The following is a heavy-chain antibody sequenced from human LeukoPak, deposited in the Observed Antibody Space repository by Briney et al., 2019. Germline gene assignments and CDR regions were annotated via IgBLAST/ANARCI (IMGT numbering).Heavy chain of an antibody. CDR2: IYSGGST. Sequence: QSGGSLRLSCAASGFTVSSNYMSWVRQAPGKGLEWVSVIYSGGSTYYADSVKGRFTISRDNSKNTLYLQMNSLRAEDTAVYYCAREGITMVRGFDYWGQGTLVTVSS. CDR3: AREGITMVRGFDY. D-gene: IGHD3-10*01. CDR1: GFTVSSNY. J-gene: IGHJ4*02. V-gene: IGHV3-66*01.